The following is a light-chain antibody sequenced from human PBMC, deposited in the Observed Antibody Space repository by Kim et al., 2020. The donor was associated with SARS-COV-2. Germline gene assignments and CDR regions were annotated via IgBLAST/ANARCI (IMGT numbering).Light chain of an antibody. V-gene: IGKV4-1*01. CDR3: QQYYSPPLT. CDR2: WAS. J-gene: IGKJ4*01. CDR1: QTIFSSSSNKNY. Sequence: DIVMTQSPDSLAVSLGERATINCKSSQTIFSSSSNKNYLAWYQRKPGQPPMLLIYWASTRESGVPDRFSGSGSGTNFTLTISSLQAEDLATYYCQQYYSPPLTFGGGTKLEI.